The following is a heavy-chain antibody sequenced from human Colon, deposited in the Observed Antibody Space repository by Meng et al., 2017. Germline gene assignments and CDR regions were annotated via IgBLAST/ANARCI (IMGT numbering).Heavy chain of an antibody. CDR1: GGSVNNRTYY. J-gene: IGHJ4*02. Sequence: QVQLQESGPGLVRPSETLSLTCTVSGGSVNNRTYYWTWIRQPPGKGLEWIGYVYYDGTTNYNPFLESRLTMSIDTSKNQFSLKLSSVTAADTAVYYCARDWGSGTPYWGQGTLVTVSS. CDR3: ARDWGSGTPY. V-gene: IGHV4-61*01. CDR2: VYYDGTT. D-gene: IGHD3-10*01.